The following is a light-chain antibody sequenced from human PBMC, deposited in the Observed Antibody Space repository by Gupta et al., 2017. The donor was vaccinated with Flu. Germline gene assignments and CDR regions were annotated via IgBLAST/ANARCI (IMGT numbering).Light chain of an antibody. Sequence: PSSLSASARDRVTITCQATQDISNYLNWYQQKPGKAPELLIYEASNLETGVPSRFSGSGSGTDFTLTISRMKPEDIATYYCQQYDNQPLTFGGGAKVEIK. CDR1: QDISNY. CDR2: EAS. CDR3: QQYDNQPLT. V-gene: IGKV1-33*01. J-gene: IGKJ4*01.